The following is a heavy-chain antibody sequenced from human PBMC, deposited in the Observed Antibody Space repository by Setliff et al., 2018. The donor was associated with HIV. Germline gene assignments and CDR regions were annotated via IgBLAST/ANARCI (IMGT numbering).Heavy chain of an antibody. J-gene: IGHJ4*02. CDR1: GFTFSSYA. D-gene: IGHD6-19*01. CDR2: ISTSGADT. Sequence: GGSLRLSCAASGFTFSSYAMSWVRQAPGKGLEWVSTISTSGADTYDAHSVKGRFTISRDNSKNTLFLQVSSLRADDTAVYYCAKGYNADWYLFDYWGQGTLVTVSS. V-gene: IGHV3-23*01. CDR3: AKGYNADWYLFDY.